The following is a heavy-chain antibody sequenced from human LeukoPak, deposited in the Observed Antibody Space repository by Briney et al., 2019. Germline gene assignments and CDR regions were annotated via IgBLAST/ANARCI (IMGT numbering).Heavy chain of an antibody. V-gene: IGHV3-23*01. D-gene: IGHD6-13*01. CDR2: FTGGEGIT. CDR3: ASGWDSSSWYY. J-gene: IGHJ4*02. CDR1: GFTFSTYA. Sequence: GGSLRLSCAASGFTFSTYAMSWVRQAPGKGLEWVSTFTGGEGITHYADSVKGRFTISRDNSKNTLYLQMNSLRAEDTAVYYCASGWDSSSWYYWGQGTLVTVSS.